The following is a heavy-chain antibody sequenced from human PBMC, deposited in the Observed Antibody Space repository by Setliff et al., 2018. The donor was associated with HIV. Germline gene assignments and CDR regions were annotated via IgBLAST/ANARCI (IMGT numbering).Heavy chain of an antibody. Sequence: SETLSLTCTVSGGSISGYYWSWIRQPPGKGLEWIGTIFYTGNTNYNPSLKSRVTLSGGMSKNQFSLRLTSVTAADTAMYYCARVARVHPFDPWGQGTQVTVSS. CDR2: IFYTGNT. V-gene: IGHV4-59*01. J-gene: IGHJ5*02. CDR1: GGSISGYY. CDR3: ARVARVHPFDP.